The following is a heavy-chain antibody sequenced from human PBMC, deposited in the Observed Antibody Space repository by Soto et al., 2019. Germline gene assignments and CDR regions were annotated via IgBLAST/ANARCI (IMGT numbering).Heavy chain of an antibody. CDR2: IYDSGST. CDR3: AAPPLY. V-gene: IGHV4-59*01. CDR1: GGSISSYY. J-gene: IGHJ4*02. D-gene: IGHD6-6*01. Sequence: SETLSLTCTVGGGSISSYYWSWIRQPPGKGLEWIGYIYDSGSTNYNPSLKSRVTISVDTSKNQFSLKLTSVTAADTAVYYCAAPPLYWGQGTLVTVSS.